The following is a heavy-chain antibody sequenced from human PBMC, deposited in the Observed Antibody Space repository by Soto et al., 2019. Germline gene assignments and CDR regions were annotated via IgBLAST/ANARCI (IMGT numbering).Heavy chain of an antibody. CDR3: ARAALFNYGGNSGFDF. J-gene: IGHJ4*02. Sequence: EVQLVQSGGGLIQPGGSLRLSCAASGFTLSGDWMHWVRQAPGKGLMWVSHIKSDGSATSYADSVKGRFTISRDNPRNTLDLQMNSLRADDTAVYYCARAALFNYGGNSGFDFWGQGTPVTVSS. CDR1: GFTLSGDW. CDR2: IKSDGSAT. D-gene: IGHD4-17*01. V-gene: IGHV3-74*01.